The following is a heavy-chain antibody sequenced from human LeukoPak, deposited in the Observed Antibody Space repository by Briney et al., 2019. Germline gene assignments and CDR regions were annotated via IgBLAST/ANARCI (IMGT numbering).Heavy chain of an antibody. CDR3: ARLFHPALSGNYPFDY. CDR1: GGSINSYY. V-gene: IGHV4-59*01. Sequence: SQTLSLTCTVSGGSINSYYWSWIRQPPGKGLEWIAYIYYSGSTSYNPSLKSRVTISVDTSKNQFSLKLNSVTAADTAMYYCARLFHPALSGNYPFDYWGQGTLVTVSS. D-gene: IGHD1-26*01. CDR2: IYYSGST. J-gene: IGHJ4*02.